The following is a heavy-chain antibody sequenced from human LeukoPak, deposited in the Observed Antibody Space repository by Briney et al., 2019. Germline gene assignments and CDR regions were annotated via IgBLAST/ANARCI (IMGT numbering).Heavy chain of an antibody. D-gene: IGHD5-12*01. J-gene: IGHJ6*02. CDR2: IYSGGIT. CDR3: ARVSSGYDYYYYYGMDV. V-gene: IGHV3-66*02. Sequence: GGSLRLSCAASGFTVSSNYMSWVRQAPGKGLEWVSVIYSGGITYYADSVKGRFTISRDNSKNTLYLQMNSLRAEDTAVYYCARVSSGYDYYYYYGMDVWGQGTTVTVSS. CDR1: GFTVSSNY.